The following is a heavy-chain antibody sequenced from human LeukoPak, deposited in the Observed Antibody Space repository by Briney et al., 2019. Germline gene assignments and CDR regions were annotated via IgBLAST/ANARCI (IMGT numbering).Heavy chain of an antibody. CDR2: INHNTDGT. J-gene: IGHJ5*02. V-gene: IGHV1-2*02. Sequence: ASVKVSCKASGYTFTGYYMHWVRQAPGQGLEWMGGINHNTDGTNYAQKFQGRVTMTRDTSISTAYMELIRLTFDDTAVYYCARGNTVVEPAAHNWFDPWGPGTLVTVSS. CDR1: GYTFTGYY. CDR3: ARGNTVVEPAAHNWFDP. D-gene: IGHD2-2*01.